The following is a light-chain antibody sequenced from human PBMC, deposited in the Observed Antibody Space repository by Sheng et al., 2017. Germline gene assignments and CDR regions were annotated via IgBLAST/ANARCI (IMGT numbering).Light chain of an antibody. CDR2: GAS. CDR3: QQYDGSRPSLT. J-gene: IGKJ4*01. V-gene: IGKV3-20*01. CDR1: QSVSPSY. Sequence: EIVLTQSPGTLSLSPGERATLSCRASQSVSPSYLAWYQQKPGQAPRLLISGASSRATGIPDRFSGSGSGTDFTLTISRLEPEDIAVYYCQQYDGSRPSLTFGGGTKVEIK.